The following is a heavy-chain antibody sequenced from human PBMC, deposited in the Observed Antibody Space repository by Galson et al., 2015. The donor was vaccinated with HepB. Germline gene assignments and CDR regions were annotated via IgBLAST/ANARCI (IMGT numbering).Heavy chain of an antibody. D-gene: IGHD6-19*01. CDR1: EFPFSYYA. Sequence: SLRLSCAASEFPFSYYAMTWVRQAPGKGLEWVSAITPSGDNTYSADSLKGRFSISRDNSKNTVFLQMNSLRADDTAIYFCAKVFPEKTDGWYRQALYYFDSWGHGTWVTVSS. V-gene: IGHV3-23*01. CDR3: AKVFPEKTDGWYRQALYYFDS. J-gene: IGHJ4*01. CDR2: ITPSGDNT.